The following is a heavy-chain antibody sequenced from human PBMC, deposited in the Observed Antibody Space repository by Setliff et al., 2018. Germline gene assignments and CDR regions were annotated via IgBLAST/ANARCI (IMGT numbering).Heavy chain of an antibody. CDR1: GASMRSGTFY. Sequence: SETLSLTCTVSGASMRSGTFYWSWIRLHPGKGLEWIGYISYSGSTYYNPSLKSRVTISVDTSKNQFSLKLSSVTAADTAVYYCAREQSSSGWYGYFQHWGQGTLVTVSS. CDR3: AREQSSSGWYGYFQH. CDR2: ISYSGST. D-gene: IGHD6-19*01. V-gene: IGHV4-31*03. J-gene: IGHJ1*01.